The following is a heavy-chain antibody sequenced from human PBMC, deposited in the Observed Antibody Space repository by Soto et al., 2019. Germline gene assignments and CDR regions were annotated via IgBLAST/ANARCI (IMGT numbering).Heavy chain of an antibody. Sequence: EVQLLESGGGLVQPGGSLRLSCAASGFTFSSYAMSWVRQAPGKGLEWVSAISGSGGSTYYADSVKGRFTISRDNSKNTLYLQMTSLRAEDTAVYYCSYDFWSGRLGVDPWGQGTLVTVSS. V-gene: IGHV3-23*01. J-gene: IGHJ5*02. CDR2: ISGSGGST. CDR1: GFTFSSYA. D-gene: IGHD3-3*01. CDR3: SYDFWSGRLGVDP.